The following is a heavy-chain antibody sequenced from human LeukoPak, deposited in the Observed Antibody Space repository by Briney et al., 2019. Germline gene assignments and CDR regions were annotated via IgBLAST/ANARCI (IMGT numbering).Heavy chain of an antibody. CDR3: ARSAYSSSWYPLGLFLGAFDI. V-gene: IGHV3-11*04. Sequence: GGSLRLSCAASGFTFSDYYMSWIRQAPGKGLEWVSYISSSGSTIYYADSVKGRFTISRDNAKNSLYLQMNSLRAEDTAVYYCARSAYSSSWYPLGLFLGAFDIWGQGTMVTVSS. J-gene: IGHJ3*02. CDR1: GFTFSDYY. CDR2: ISSSGSTI. D-gene: IGHD6-13*01.